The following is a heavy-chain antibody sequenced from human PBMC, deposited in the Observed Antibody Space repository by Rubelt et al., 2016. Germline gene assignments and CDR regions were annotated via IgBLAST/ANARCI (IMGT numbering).Heavy chain of an antibody. Sequence: EVQLVESGGGLAQPGGSLRLSCAASGFTFSSYWMHWVRQAPGKGLVWVSRINSDGSSTSYAESVKGRFTISIDNAKTTLYLQMNSLRAEDTAVYYCARSGPDVVVPAAIRVEGDAFDIWGQGTMVTVSS. D-gene: IGHD2-2*02. V-gene: IGHV3-74*01. CDR1: GFTFSSYW. CDR2: INSDGSST. J-gene: IGHJ3*02. CDR3: ARSGPDVVVPAAIRVEGDAFDI.